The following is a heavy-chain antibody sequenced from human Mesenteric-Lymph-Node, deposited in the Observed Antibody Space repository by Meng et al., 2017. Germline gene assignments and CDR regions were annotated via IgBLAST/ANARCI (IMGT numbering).Heavy chain of an antibody. Sequence: QAPGPALAKRSGLLYLSGTFSGGAINLGSYSGGWIRQPKGKGLGWIVSIYYGGRTYYNPSLKSRVTISVDTSKNQFSQKLSSVTAADTAVYYCATTLYYYGSGSHGPLYFDYWGQGTLVTVSS. CDR2: IYYGGRT. J-gene: IGHJ4*02. CDR3: ATTLYYYGSGSHGPLYFDY. CDR1: GGAINLGSYS. D-gene: IGHD3-10*01. V-gene: IGHV4-39*01.